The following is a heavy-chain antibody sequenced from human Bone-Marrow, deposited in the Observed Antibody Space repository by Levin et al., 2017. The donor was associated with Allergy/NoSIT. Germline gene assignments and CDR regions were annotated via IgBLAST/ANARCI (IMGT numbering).Heavy chain of an antibody. Sequence: ASVKVSCKVSGHTLTELSMHWVRQTPGKGLEWMGGPDPEDGETVYAQRFQGRVTMTEDTSTDTAYLELSSLKSNDTAVYYCATDRINEPGFDYWGQGTLVTVSS. D-gene: IGHD1-14*01. J-gene: IGHJ4*02. V-gene: IGHV1-24*01. CDR2: PDPEDGET. CDR3: ATDRINEPGFDY. CDR1: GHTLTELS.